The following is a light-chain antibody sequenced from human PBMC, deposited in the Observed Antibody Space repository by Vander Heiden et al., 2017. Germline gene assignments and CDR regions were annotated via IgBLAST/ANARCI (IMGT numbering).Light chain of an antibody. Sequence: DIHMTQSPSPLSASVGDRDTLTPRARQYLRNYLPWFQRKPAKAPSSRIYAASFFQSGIPSKFSSSGSGTDYTLTISSLQPEDFETYYCQQCSFGPGTKVDIK. V-gene: IGKV1-16*02. CDR2: AAS. CDR1: QYLRNY. CDR3: QQCS. J-gene: IGKJ3*01.